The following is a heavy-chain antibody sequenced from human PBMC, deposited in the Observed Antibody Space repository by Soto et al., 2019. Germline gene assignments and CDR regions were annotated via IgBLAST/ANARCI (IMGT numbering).Heavy chain of an antibody. CDR2: VKGKGDGGTT. CDR1: GFTFSKAW. V-gene: IGHV3-15*07. CDR3: ATSFSYQLDY. Sequence: EVTVVESGGGLVQPGESLRLSCAASGFTFSKAWMNWVRQAPGKGLEWVGRVKGKGDGGTTDYAAPVSGRFIVSRDDSKNTLYLHMYSLKTEDTAVYYCATSFSYQLDYWGQGTLVTVSS. J-gene: IGHJ4*02. D-gene: IGHD2-2*01.